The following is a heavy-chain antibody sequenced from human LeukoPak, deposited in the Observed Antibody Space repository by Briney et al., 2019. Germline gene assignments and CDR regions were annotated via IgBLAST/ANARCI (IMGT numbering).Heavy chain of an antibody. J-gene: IGHJ4*02. CDR1: GFTFSSYG. CDR2: IRYDGSNK. Sequence: GGSLRLSCAASGFTFSSYGMHWVRQAPGKGLEWVAFIRYDGSNKYYADSVKGRFTISRDNSKNTLYLQMNSLRAEDTAVYYCARARIAVAGRFAVAYYFDYWGQGTLVTVSS. CDR3: ARARIAVAGRFAVAYYFDY. V-gene: IGHV3-30*02. D-gene: IGHD6-19*01.